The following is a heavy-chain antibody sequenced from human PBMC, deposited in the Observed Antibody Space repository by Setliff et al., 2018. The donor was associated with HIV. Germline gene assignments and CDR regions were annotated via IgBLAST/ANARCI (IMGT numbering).Heavy chain of an antibody. D-gene: IGHD6-19*01. CDR1: GFTFSSYG. V-gene: IGHV3-30*02. Sequence: GGSLRLSCAASGFTFSSYGMHWVRQAPGKGLEWVAFIRYDDTYKYYADSVKGRFTISRDNSKNTLYLQMNSLRAEDTAVYYCTKNLYRSPWSPLDYWGQGTLVTVSS. CDR3: TKNLYRSPWSPLDY. J-gene: IGHJ4*02. CDR2: IRYDDTYK.